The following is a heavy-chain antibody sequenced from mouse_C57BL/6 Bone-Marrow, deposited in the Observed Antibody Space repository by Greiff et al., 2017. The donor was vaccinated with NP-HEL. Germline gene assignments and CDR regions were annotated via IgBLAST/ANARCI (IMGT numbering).Heavy chain of an antibody. CDR1: GFTFSSYG. Sequence: EVPGVESGGDLVKPGGSLKLSCAASGFTFSSYGMSWVRQTPDKRLEWVATIRSGGSYTYYPDRVKGRFTISRDNAKNTLYLQMSSLKSEDTAMYYCASPYDYDVAWFAYWGQGTLVTVSA. D-gene: IGHD2-4*01. CDR3: ASPYDYDVAWFAY. V-gene: IGHV5-6*01. J-gene: IGHJ3*01. CDR2: IRSGGSYT.